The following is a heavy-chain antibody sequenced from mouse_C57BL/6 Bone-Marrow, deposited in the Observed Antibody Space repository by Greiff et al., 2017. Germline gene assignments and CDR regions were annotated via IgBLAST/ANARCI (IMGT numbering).Heavy chain of an antibody. V-gene: IGHV7-3*01. CDR3: ARCDYYDGSYFYWYFDV. J-gene: IGHJ1*03. Sequence: EVKLVESGGGLVQPGGSLSFSCAASGFTFTDYYMSWVRQPPGKALEWLGFIRNKANGYTTKYSASVKGRFTISRDTSQSILDLLKNALRADDNAAYYFARCDYYDGSYFYWYFDVWGTGTTVTVSS. D-gene: IGHD1-1*01. CDR2: IRNKANGYTT. CDR1: GFTFTDYY.